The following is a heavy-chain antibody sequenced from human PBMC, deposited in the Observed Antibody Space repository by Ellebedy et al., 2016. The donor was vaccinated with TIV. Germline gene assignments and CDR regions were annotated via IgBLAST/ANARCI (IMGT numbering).Heavy chain of an antibody. CDR3: ASGFSYGLLDY. J-gene: IGHJ4*02. CDR1: GGSISSSSYY. CDR2: IHYSGST. Sequence: SETLSLTCTVSGGSISSSSYYWGWIRQPPGKGLEWIANIHYSGSTYYNPSLKSRVTISVDTSKNQFSLKLSSVTAADTAVFYCASGFSYGLLDYWGQGTLVAVSS. V-gene: IGHV4-39*07. D-gene: IGHD5-18*01.